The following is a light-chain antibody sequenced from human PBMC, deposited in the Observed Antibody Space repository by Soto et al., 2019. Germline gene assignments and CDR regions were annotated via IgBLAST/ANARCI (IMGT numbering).Light chain of an antibody. CDR1: SSNVGSYKL. V-gene: IGLV2-14*02. CDR3: SSFTSAYTFV. CDR2: EVS. Sequence: QSVLTQPASVSGSPGQSITISCTGTSSNVGSYKLVSWYQQHPGKAPKLLLSEVSKRPSGVSDRFSGSKSGNTASLTISGLQTQDEADYYCSSFTSAYTFVFGTGTKVTVL. J-gene: IGLJ1*01.